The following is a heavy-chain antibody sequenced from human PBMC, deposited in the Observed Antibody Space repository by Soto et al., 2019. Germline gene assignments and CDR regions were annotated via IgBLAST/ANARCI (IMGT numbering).Heavy chain of an antibody. J-gene: IGHJ6*02. CDR2: INHSGST. CDR3: ARSRYYDFWRGGMHV. CDR1: GGSFSGYY. Sequence: PSETLSLTCAVYGGSFSGYYWSWIRQPPGKGLEWIGEINHSGSTNYNPSLKSRVTISVDTSKNQFSLKLSSVTAADTAVYYCARSRYYDFWRGGMHVWGQGTTVTVSS. V-gene: IGHV4-34*01. D-gene: IGHD3-3*01.